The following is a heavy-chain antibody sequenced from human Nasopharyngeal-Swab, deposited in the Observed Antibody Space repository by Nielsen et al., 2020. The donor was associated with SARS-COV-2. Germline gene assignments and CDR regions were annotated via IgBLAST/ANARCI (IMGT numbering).Heavy chain of an antibody. V-gene: IGHV3-7*01. CDR2: IKQDGSEK. J-gene: IGHJ5*02. Sequence: WIRQPPGKGLEWVANIKQDGSEKYYVDSVKGRFTISRDNSKNSLSLQMPRLRAEDPAVSSCASEAAPRPTNWFDPWGHGTLVTVSS. D-gene: IGHD2-15*01. CDR3: ASEAAPRPTNWFDP.